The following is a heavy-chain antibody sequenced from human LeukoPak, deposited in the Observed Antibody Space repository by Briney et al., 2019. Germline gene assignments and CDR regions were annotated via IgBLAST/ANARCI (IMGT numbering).Heavy chain of an antibody. D-gene: IGHD3-10*01. J-gene: IGHJ4*02. Sequence: PSETLSLTCAVSGYSISSGYYWGWIRQPPGKVLEWIGSIYHSGSTYYNPSLKSRVTISVDTSKNQFSLKLSSVTAADTAVYYCASFFSMVRGVPFDYWGQGTLVTVSS. CDR1: GYSISSGYY. V-gene: IGHV4-38-2*01. CDR3: ASFFSMVRGVPFDY. CDR2: IYHSGST.